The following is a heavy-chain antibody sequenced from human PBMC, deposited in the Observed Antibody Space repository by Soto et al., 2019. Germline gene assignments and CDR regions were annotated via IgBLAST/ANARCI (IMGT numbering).Heavy chain of an antibody. D-gene: IGHD3-3*01. V-gene: IGHV1-2*02. CDR3: ARIVPVTINYYYGMDV. CDR1: GYTFTTYD. Sequence: ASVKVSCKASGYTFTTYDINWVRQAPGQGLEWMGWINPNSGGTNYAQKFQDRVTMTRDTSISTAYMELSRLRSDDTAVYYCARIVPVTINYYYGMDVWGQGTTVTVSS. J-gene: IGHJ6*02. CDR2: INPNSGGT.